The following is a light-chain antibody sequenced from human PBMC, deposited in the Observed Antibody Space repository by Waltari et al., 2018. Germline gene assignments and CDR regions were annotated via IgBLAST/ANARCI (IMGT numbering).Light chain of an antibody. CDR2: GAS. J-gene: IGKJ3*01. V-gene: IGKV1-39*01. CDR1: QRIRSY. CDR3: QQTYTSFT. Sequence: DVQMTQSPPFLSASVGDRVTITYRASQRIRSYLNWYQMKPGKAPELLIYGASSLQSGVPSRFSGSGSGTDFTLTISSLQPEDFATYYCQQTYTSFTFGPGTKVDFK.